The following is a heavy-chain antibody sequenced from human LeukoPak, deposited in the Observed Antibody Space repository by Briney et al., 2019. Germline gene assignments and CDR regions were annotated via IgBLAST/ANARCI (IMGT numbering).Heavy chain of an antibody. CDR3: ARAGDSSGWGSPFDY. CDR2: IYSGGST. J-gene: IGHJ4*02. D-gene: IGHD6-19*01. V-gene: IGHV3-53*01. CDR1: GFTFSSYS. Sequence: PGGSLRLSCAASGFTFSSYSMNWVRQAPGKGLEWVSVIYSGGSTYYADSVKGRFTISRDNSKNTLYLQMNSLRAEDTAVYYCARAGDSSGWGSPFDYWGQGTLVTVSS.